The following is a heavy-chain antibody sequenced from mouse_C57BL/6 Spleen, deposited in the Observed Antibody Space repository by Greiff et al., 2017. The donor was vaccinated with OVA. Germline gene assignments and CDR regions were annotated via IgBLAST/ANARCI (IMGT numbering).Heavy chain of an antibody. CDR2: INPNNGGT. CDR3: ARDDYDGWFAY. D-gene: IGHD2-4*01. CDR1: GYTFTDYY. Sequence: EVPLQQSGPELVKPGASVKISCKASGYTFTDYYMNWVKQSHGKSLEWIGDINPNNGGTSYNQKFKGKATLTVDKSSSTAYMELRSLTSEDSAVYYCARDDYDGWFAYWGQGTLVTVSA. J-gene: IGHJ3*01. V-gene: IGHV1-26*01.